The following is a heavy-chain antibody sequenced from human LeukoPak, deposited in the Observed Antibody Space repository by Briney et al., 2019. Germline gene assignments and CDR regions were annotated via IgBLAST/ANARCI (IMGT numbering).Heavy chain of an antibody. CDR2: ISGSGGST. V-gene: IGHV3-23*01. CDR1: GSTFSSYA. Sequence: GGSLRLSCAASGSTFSSYAMSWVRQAPGKGLEWVSAISGSGGSTYYADSVKGRLTVSRDNSKNTLYLQMHSLRVEDTAVYYCAKDAGYRENYYHYYYLDVWGKGTTVTVSS. D-gene: IGHD5-24*01. J-gene: IGHJ6*03. CDR3: AKDAGYRENYYHYYYLDV.